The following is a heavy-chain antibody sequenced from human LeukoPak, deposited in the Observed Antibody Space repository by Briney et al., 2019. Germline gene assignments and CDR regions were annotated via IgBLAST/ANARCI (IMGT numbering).Heavy chain of an antibody. V-gene: IGHV3-30*02. CDR2: IRYDGSNK. CDR3: ASLAYYYYYMEV. CDR1: GFTFSIYG. Sequence: PGGSLRLSCIASGFTFSIYGMHWVRQAPGKGLEWVAFIRYDGSNKYYADSVKGRFTISRDNSKNTLYLQMNNLRAEDTAVYYCASLAYYYYYMEVWGKGTAVTVSS. J-gene: IGHJ6*03.